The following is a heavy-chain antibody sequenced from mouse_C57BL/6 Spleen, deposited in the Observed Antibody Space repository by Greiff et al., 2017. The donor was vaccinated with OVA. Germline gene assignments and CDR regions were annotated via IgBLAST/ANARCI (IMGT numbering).Heavy chain of an antibody. CDR2: IYPRDGST. D-gene: IGHD1-1*01. CDR1: GYTFTDHT. J-gene: IGHJ1*03. CDR3: ARNLYYGSSYGYFDV. Sequence: VQVVESDAELVKPGASVKISCKVSGYTFTDHTIHWMKQRPEQGLEWIGYIYPRDGSTKYNEKFKGKATLTADKSSSTAYMQLNSLTSEDSAVYFCARNLYYGSSYGYFDVWGTGTTVTVSS. V-gene: IGHV1-78*01.